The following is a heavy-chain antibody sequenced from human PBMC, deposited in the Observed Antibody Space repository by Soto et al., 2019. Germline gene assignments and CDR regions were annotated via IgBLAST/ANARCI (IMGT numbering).Heavy chain of an antibody. CDR3: ARGWSMAASFYYYYGMDV. CDR1: GGSISSAC. D-gene: IGHD2-8*02. CDR2: IYSSGGT. Sequence: AETLSLTCTVSGGSISSACRSWVRQPAGKGLEWIGRIYSSGGTNYNPSLKRRVTMSVNTSKNQYSLKLSSVTAAGTAVYYCARGWSMAASFYYYYGMDVWGQGTTVTVSS. V-gene: IGHV4-4*07. J-gene: IGHJ6*02.